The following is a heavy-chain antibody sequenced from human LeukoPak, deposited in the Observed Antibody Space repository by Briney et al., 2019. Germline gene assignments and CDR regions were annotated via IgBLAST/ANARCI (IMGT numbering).Heavy chain of an antibody. J-gene: IGHJ3*02. Sequence: SETLSLTCTVSGGSISSSSYYWGWIRQPPGKGLEWIGSIYYSGSTYYNPSLKSRVAISVDTSKNQFSLKLSSVTAADTAVYYCASAFGAGEAFDIWGQGTMVTVSS. CDR2: IYYSGST. CDR3: ASAFGAGEAFDI. D-gene: IGHD3-16*01. V-gene: IGHV4-39*07. CDR1: GGSISSSSYY.